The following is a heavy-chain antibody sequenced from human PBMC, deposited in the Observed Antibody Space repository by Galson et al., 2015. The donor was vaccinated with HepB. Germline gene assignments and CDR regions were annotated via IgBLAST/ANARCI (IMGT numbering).Heavy chain of an antibody. CDR1: GGSISSSNW. CDR2: IYHSGST. CDR3: ASRGVALDEGSGL. Sequence: SETLSLTCTVSGGSISSSNWWSWVRQPPGKGLEWIGEIYHSGSTNYNPSLKSRVTISVDKSKNQFSLKLSSVTAADTAVYYCASRGVALDEGSGLWGRGTLVTVSS. D-gene: IGHD3-3*01. V-gene: IGHV4-4*02. J-gene: IGHJ2*01.